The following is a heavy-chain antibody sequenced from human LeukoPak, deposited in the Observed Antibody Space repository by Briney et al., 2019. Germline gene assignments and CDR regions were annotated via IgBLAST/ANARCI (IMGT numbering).Heavy chain of an antibody. J-gene: IGHJ3*02. CDR2: MNPNSGNT. V-gene: IGHV1-8*03. CDR3: ATPQEGDAFDI. D-gene: IGHD1-14*01. CDR1: GYTFTSYD. Sequence: GASVKVSCKASGYTFTSYDINWVRQATGQGLEWMGWMNPNSGNTGYAQKFQGRATITKNTSISTAYMELSSLRSEDTAVYYCATPQEGDAFDIWGQGTMVTVSS.